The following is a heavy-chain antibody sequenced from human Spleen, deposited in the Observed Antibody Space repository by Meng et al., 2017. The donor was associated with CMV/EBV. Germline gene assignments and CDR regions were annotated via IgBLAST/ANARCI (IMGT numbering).Heavy chain of an antibody. CDR3: ARVRRWSDYLSYYYYGMDV. V-gene: IGHV3-7*01. CDR1: GFTFSSYW. D-gene: IGHD3-3*01. CDR2: IKQDGSEK. Sequence: ETLSLTCAASGFTFSSYWMSWVRQAPGKGLEWVANIKQDGSEKYYVDSVKGRFTISRDNAKNSLYLQMNSLRAEDTAVYYCARVRRWSDYLSYYYYGMDVWGQGTTVTVSS. J-gene: IGHJ6*02.